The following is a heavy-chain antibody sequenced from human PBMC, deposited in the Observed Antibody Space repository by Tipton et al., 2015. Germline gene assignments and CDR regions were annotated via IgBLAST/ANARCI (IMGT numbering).Heavy chain of an antibody. V-gene: IGHV3-7*01. CDR2: IKNDGSNK. CDR1: GFTFRRYW. J-gene: IGHJ3*01. CDR3: ARDVNGGYYDV. D-gene: IGHD3-10*01. Sequence: SLRLSCAASGFTFRRYWMSWVRQTPGKGLEWVGQIKNDGSNKYYLDSMEGRFSISRDNAKNSLYLQMNTLRAEDTGVYYCARDVNGGYYDVWGQGTTVTVSP.